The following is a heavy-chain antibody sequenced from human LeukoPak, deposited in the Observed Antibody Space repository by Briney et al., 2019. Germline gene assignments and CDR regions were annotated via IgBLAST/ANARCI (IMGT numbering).Heavy chain of an antibody. Sequence: PSQTLSLTCTVSGGSISSGGYYWSWIRQHPGKGLEWIGYIYYSGSSYYNPSLKSRVTVSVDTSKNRFSLKLTSVTAADTAVYYCARDGYGDSPFDYWGQGTLVTVSS. V-gene: IGHV4-31*03. J-gene: IGHJ4*02. D-gene: IGHD4-17*01. CDR2: IYYSGSS. CDR3: ARDGYGDSPFDY. CDR1: GGSISSGGYY.